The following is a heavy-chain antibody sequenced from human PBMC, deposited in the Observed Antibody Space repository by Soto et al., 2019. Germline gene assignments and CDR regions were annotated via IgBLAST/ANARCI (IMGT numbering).Heavy chain of an antibody. D-gene: IGHD6-19*01. Sequence: QLQLQESGPGLVKPSETLSLTCTVSGGSISSSNYYWGWIRQPPGKGLEWIGSISYCGSTYYNPSLKSRVTMSVDTSKNQFSLKLTSVTAADTAVYYCARRRYSIGWSTNWFDPWGQGTLVTVSS. CDR3: ARRRYSIGWSTNWFDP. J-gene: IGHJ5*02. CDR1: GGSISSSNYY. V-gene: IGHV4-39*01. CDR2: ISYCGST.